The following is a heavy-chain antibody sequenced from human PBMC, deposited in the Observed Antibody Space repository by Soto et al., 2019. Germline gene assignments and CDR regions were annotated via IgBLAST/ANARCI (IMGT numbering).Heavy chain of an antibody. CDR2: ISTSGSTI. Sequence: PGGSLRLSCAASGFTFSSYAMTWVRQAPGRGLEWVSAISTSGSTIHYADSVKGRFTISRDNTRNSLYLQLNSLRVEDTAIYYCARTYYYGSGSYYPFDYWGQGTLVTVSS. V-gene: IGHV3-48*03. CDR3: ARTYYYGSGSYYPFDY. CDR1: GFTFSSYA. J-gene: IGHJ4*02. D-gene: IGHD3-10*01.